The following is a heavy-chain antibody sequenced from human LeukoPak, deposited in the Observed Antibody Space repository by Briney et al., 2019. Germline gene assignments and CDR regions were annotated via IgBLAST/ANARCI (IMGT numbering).Heavy chain of an antibody. D-gene: IGHD6-19*01. CDR2: INAGNGNT. J-gene: IGHJ4*02. V-gene: IGHV1-3*01. CDR1: GYTFTSYA. CDR3: AIIPVYIAVACTDY. Sequence: GASVKVSCKASGYTFTSYAMHWVRQAPGQRLEWMEWINAGNGNTKYSQKFQGRVTITRDTSASTAYMELSSLRSEDTAVYYCAIIPVYIAVACTDYWGQGTLVTVSS.